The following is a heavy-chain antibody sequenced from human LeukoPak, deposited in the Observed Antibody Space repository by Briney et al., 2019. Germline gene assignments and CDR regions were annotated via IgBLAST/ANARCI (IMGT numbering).Heavy chain of an antibody. V-gene: IGHV1-69*04. J-gene: IGHJ3*02. D-gene: IGHD6-13*01. CDR2: IIPILGIA. Sequence: SVKVSCKASGGTFSSYAISWVRPAPGQGLEWVGRIIPILGIANYAQKFQGRVTITADKSTSTAYMDLSSLRSEDTAVYYCARDRIAAAGDAFDIWGQGTMVTVSS. CDR3: ARDRIAAAGDAFDI. CDR1: GGTFSSYA.